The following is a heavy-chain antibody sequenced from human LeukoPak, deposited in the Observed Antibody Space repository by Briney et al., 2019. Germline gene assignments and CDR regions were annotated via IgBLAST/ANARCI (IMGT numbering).Heavy chain of an antibody. CDR1: GFTFSSYS. CDR3: ARDQSSSWSNGMDV. D-gene: IGHD6-13*01. CDR2: ISSSSSTI. V-gene: IGHV3-48*04. J-gene: IGHJ6*02. Sequence: GGSLRLSCAASGFTFSSYSRNWVRQAPGKGLEWVSYISSSSSTIYYADSVKGRFTISRDNAKNSLYLQMNSLRAEDTAVYYCARDQSSSWSNGMDVWGQGTTVTVSS.